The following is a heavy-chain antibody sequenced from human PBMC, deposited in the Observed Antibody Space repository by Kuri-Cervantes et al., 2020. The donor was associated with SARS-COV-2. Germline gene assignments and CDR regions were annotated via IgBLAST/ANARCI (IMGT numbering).Heavy chain of an antibody. CDR2: ISSSSSYI. CDR1: GFTFSSYS. CDR3: ARGGDGYNFYFGFDY. J-gene: IGHJ4*02. V-gene: IGHV3-21*04. Sequence: GGSLRLSCAASGFTFSSYSMNWVRQAPGKGLEWVSSISSSSSYIYYADSVKGRFTISRDNSKNSLYLQMNSLRAEDTALYYCARGGDGYNFYFGFDYWGQGTLVTVSS. D-gene: IGHD5-24*01.